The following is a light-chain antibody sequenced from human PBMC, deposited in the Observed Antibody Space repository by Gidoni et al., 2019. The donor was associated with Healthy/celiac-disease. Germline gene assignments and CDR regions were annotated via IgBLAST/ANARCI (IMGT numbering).Light chain of an antibody. Sequence: EIVMTQSPATLSVSPGETATLPCRASQSVSSNLAWYQQKPGHAPRLLIYGASTRATGIPARFSGSGSGTEFTLTISSLQSEDFAVYYCQQYNNWPLFGPGTKVDIK. CDR2: GAS. CDR3: QQYNNWPL. CDR1: QSVSSN. V-gene: IGKV3-15*01. J-gene: IGKJ3*01.